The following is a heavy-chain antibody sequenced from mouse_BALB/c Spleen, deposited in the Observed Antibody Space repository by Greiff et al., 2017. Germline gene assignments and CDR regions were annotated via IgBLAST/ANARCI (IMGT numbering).Heavy chain of an antibody. V-gene: IGHV5-12-2*01. Sequence: EVKLVESGGGLVQPGGSLKLSCAASGFTFSSYTMSWVRQTPEKRLEWVAYISNGGGSTYYPDTVKGRFTISRDNAKNTLYLQMSSLKSEDTAMYYCARKELTGTAWFAYWGQGTLVTVSA. J-gene: IGHJ3*01. CDR1: GFTFSSYT. CDR2: ISNGGGST. CDR3: ARKELTGTAWFAY. D-gene: IGHD4-1*01.